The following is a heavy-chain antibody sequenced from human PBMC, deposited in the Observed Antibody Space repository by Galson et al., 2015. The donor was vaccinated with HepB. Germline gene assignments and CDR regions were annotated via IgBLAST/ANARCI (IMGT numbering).Heavy chain of an antibody. CDR1: GFTFSSYG. CDR2: IWYDGSNK. Sequence: SLRLSCAASGFTFSSYGMHWVRQAPGKGLEWVAVIWYDGSNKYYADSVKGRFTISRDNSKNTLYLQMNSLRAEDTAVYYCARDLHLKRGWEPPFDYWGQGTLVTVSS. CDR3: ARDLHLKRGWEPPFDY. D-gene: IGHD1-26*01. V-gene: IGHV3-33*01. J-gene: IGHJ4*02.